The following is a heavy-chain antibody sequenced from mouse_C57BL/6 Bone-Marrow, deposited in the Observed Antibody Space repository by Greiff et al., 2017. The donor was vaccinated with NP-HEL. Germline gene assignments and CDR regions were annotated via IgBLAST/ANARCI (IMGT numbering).Heavy chain of an antibody. Sequence: DVKLQESGAELVRPGASVKLSCTASGFNIKDDYMHWVKQRPEQGLEWIGWIDPENGDTEYASKFQGKATITADTSSNTAYLQLSSLTSEDTAVYYCTTVLTGSFDYWGQGTTLTVSS. CDR3: TTVLTGSFDY. V-gene: IGHV14-4*01. CDR2: IDPENGDT. D-gene: IGHD4-1*01. J-gene: IGHJ2*01. CDR1: GFNIKDDY.